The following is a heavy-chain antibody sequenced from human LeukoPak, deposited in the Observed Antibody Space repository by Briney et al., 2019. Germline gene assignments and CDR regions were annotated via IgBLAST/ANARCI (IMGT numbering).Heavy chain of an antibody. D-gene: IGHD3-22*01. CDR1: GFTFSNYG. V-gene: IGHV3-33*01. J-gene: IGHJ3*02. CDR3: ARDLEDSSPFGAFDM. CDR2: IWFDGIRK. Sequence: GGSLKLSCAASGFTFSNYGMHWVRQVPGKGLEWVAAIWFDGIRKYYADSVKGRLTISRDNSKNTLYLQMNSLRAEDTAVYYCARDLEDSSPFGAFDMWGQGTIVTVSS.